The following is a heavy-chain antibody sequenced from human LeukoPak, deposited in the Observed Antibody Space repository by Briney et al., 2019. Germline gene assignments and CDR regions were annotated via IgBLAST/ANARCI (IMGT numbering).Heavy chain of an antibody. CDR2: INPSGGGSST. CDR3: ARGGYYGWGNDFRFDP. CDR1: GYTFTGYY. V-gene: IGHV1-46*01. Sequence: ASVKVSCKASGYTFTGYYMHWVRQAPGQGLEWMAMINPSGGGSSTTYAQKFQGILTLTRDMSTSTVYMELSSLRSADTAVYYCARGGYYGWGNDFRFDPWGQGTLVTVSS. D-gene: IGHD3-10*01. J-gene: IGHJ5*02.